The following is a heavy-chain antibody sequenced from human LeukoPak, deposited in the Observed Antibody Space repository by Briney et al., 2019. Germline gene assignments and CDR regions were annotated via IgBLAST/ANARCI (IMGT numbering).Heavy chain of an antibody. V-gene: IGHV1-18*01. Sequence: ASVKVSCKASGYNFISYGVSWVRQAPGQGLEWMGWVSGYNGNTNYAQKMEYRVIMTIDPATSTAYMELRDLRSGDTAVYYSARSGFCTSSSCYRESDGLDFWGQGTMVTVSS. D-gene: IGHD2-2*01. CDR1: GYNFISYG. CDR3: ARSGFCTSSSCYRESDGLDF. CDR2: VSGYNGNT. J-gene: IGHJ3*01.